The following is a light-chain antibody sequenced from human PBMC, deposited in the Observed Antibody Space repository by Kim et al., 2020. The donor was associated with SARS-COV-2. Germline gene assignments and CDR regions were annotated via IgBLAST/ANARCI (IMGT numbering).Light chain of an antibody. CDR2: QDF. J-gene: IGLJ2*01. CDR1: NLGNKY. V-gene: IGLV3-1*01. Sequence: SYELTQPPSVSVSPGQTANITCSGDNLGNKYVSWYQQRTGQSPLLLIYQDFKRPSGIPERFSASNSGNTAALTISGTQSMDEADYYCQALDSSTVVFGEGTQLTVL. CDR3: QALDSSTVV.